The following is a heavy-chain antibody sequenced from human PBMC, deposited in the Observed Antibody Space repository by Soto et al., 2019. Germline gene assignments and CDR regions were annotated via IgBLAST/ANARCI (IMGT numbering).Heavy chain of an antibody. CDR3: ARGGVGGTHDAFDI. CDR1: GYTFTSYG. CDR2: ISAYNGNT. J-gene: IGHJ3*02. D-gene: IGHD3-16*01. V-gene: IGHV1-18*04. Sequence: ASVKVSCKASGYTFTSYGISWVRQAPGQGLEWMGWISAYNGNTNYAQKFQGRVTMTRNTSISTAYMELSSLRSEDTAVYYCARGGVGGTHDAFDIWGQGTMVTVSS.